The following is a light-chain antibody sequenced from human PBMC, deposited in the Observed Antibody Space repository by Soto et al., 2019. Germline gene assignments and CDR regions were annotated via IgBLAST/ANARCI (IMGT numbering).Light chain of an antibody. CDR3: QQRSSWPLT. CDR2: DAS. J-gene: IGKJ5*01. CDR1: QSVSSY. V-gene: IGKV3-11*01. Sequence: EIVLTQSPATLSLSPGERATLSCRASQSVSSYLAWYQQKPGHAPRLLIYDASNRATGIPARFSGSGSGTDFTLTISSLEPEDFAVYYCQQRSSWPLTFGQGTRLEIK.